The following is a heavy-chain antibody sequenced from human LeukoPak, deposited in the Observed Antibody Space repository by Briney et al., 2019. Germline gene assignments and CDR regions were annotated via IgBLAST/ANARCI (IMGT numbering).Heavy chain of an antibody. J-gene: IGHJ4*02. D-gene: IGHD3-16*02. CDR2: IKQEGREK. CDR3: ARDYYDYVWGSYRYTFDY. Sequence: GGSLRLSCEASGFTFSSDWMNWVRQAPGKGLEWLANIKQEGREKYYVDSVKGRFTISRDNTKNSLYLQMNSLRAEDTAVYYCARDYYDYVWGSYRYTFDYWGQGTLVTVSS. V-gene: IGHV3-7*01. CDR1: GFTFSSDW.